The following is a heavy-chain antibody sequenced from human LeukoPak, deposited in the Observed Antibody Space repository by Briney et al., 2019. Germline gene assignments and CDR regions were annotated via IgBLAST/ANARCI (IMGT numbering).Heavy chain of an antibody. CDR1: GCTFTDYY. V-gene: IGHV1/OR15-3*02. J-gene: IGHJ3*02. Sequence: ASVKVSCKASGCTFTDYYMHWVRQAPGQGLEWMGWINAGNGNTKYSQKFQGRVTITRDTSASTAYMELSSLRSEDTAVYYCARAQTTMVRGGRAFDIWGQGTMVTVSS. CDR2: INAGNGNT. D-gene: IGHD3-10*01. CDR3: ARAQTTMVRGGRAFDI.